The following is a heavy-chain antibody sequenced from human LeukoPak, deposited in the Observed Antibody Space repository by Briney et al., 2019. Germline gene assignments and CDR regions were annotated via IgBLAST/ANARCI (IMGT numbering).Heavy chain of an antibody. Sequence: PGGSLRLSCAASQFIFSTNAMSWVRQPPGKGLEWVSGITSSGGSTYYADSVRGRFTISRDNSKNTLSLQMNSLRVEDTAVYYCAKDPPRAARFSAGYTNYGDWGQGTLVTVSS. CDR2: ITSSGGST. D-gene: IGHD4/OR15-4a*01. CDR3: AKDPPRAARFSAGYTNYGD. CDR1: QFIFSTNA. V-gene: IGHV3-23*01. J-gene: IGHJ4*02.